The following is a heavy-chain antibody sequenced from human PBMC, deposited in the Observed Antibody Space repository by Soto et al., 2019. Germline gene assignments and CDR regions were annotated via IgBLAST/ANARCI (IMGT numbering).Heavy chain of an antibody. J-gene: IGHJ4*02. D-gene: IGHD5-18*01. V-gene: IGHV3-66*01. Sequence: PGGSLSLSCAASGFTVSSNYMSWVRQAPGKGLEWVSVIYSGGSTYYADSVKGRFTISRDNSKNTLYLQMNSLRAEDTAVYYCARSPYSYGPIDYWGQGTLVTVSS. CDR2: IYSGGST. CDR3: ARSPYSYGPIDY. CDR1: GFTVSSNY.